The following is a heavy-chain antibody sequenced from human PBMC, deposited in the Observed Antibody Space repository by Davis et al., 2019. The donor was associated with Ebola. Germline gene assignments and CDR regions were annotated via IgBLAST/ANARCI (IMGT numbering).Heavy chain of an antibody. D-gene: IGHD2-15*01. J-gene: IGHJ4*02. CDR3: ARESRGGQYYFDY. CDR1: GYTFTGYY. V-gene: IGHV1-2*04. Sequence: ASVKVSCKASGYTFTGYYMHWVRQAPGQGLEWMGWINPNSGGTNYAQKFQGWVTMTRDTSINTAYMELSRLRSDDTAVYYCARESRGGQYYFDYWGQGTLVTISS. CDR2: INPNSGGT.